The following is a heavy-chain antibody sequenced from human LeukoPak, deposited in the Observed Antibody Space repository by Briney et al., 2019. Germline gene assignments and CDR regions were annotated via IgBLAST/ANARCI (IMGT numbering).Heavy chain of an antibody. J-gene: IGHJ5*01. Sequence: PGGSLRLSCAASGFTFSSYAMNWVRQAPGKGLEWVSSISGRGGSTYYADSVKGRFTISRDNSKNTLYLQMNSLRAEDTAVYCCEKERDYDNWIDSWGQGQMATVSS. CDR3: EKERDYDNWIDS. D-gene: IGHD4-17*01. CDR2: ISGRGGST. V-gene: IGHV3-23*01. CDR1: GFTFSSYA.